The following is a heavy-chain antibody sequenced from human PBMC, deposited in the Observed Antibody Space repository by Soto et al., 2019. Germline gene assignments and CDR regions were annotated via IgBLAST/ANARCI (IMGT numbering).Heavy chain of an antibody. CDR1: GFTLSSYS. J-gene: IGHJ6*02. CDR3: AGVLPHYYDSSGQNYYYGMDV. V-gene: IGHV3-21*01. Sequence: GGSLRLSCAASGFTLSSYSMNWVRQAPGKGLEWVSSISSSSSYIYYADSVKGRFTISRDNAKNSLYLQMNSLRAEDTAVYYCAGVLPHYYDSSGQNYYYGMDVWGQGTTVTVSS. CDR2: ISSSSSYI. D-gene: IGHD3-22*01.